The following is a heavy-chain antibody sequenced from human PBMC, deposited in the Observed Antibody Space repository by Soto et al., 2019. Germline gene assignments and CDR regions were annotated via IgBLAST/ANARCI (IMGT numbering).Heavy chain of an antibody. Sequence: SQTLSLTCTVSGGSISSYYWSWIRQPPGKGLEWIGYIYYSGSTNYNPSLKSRVTISVDTSKNQFSLKLSSVTAADTAVYYCARHVRDDGKSESYYFDYWGQGTLVTVSS. D-gene: IGHD3-10*02. J-gene: IGHJ4*02. CDR3: ARHVRDDGKSESYYFDY. CDR2: IYYSGST. V-gene: IGHV4-59*08. CDR1: GGSISSYY.